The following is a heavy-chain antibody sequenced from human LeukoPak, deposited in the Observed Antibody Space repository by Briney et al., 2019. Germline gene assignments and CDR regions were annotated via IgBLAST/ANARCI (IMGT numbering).Heavy chain of an antibody. J-gene: IGHJ4*02. V-gene: IGHV3-7*01. Sequence: GGSLRLSCVASGFTFSNYWMAWVRQAPGKGPEWVANINLDGSQKYYVDSVKGRFTIPRDNAENSLYLQMNSLRAENTALYYCARKRPNYFDYWGQGTLVTVSS. CDR2: INLDGSQK. CDR1: GFTFSNYW. CDR3: ARKRPNYFDY.